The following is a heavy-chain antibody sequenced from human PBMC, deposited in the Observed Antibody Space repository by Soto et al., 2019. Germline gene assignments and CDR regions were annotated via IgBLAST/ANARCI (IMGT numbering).Heavy chain of an antibody. CDR2: INPNSGGT. CDR1: GYTFTGYY. Sequence: ASVKVSCKASGYTFTGYYMHWVRQAPGQGLEWMGWINPNSGGTNYAQKFQGWVTMTGDTSIGTAYMELSRLRSEDTAVYYCATDAGFTMVRGVPLVAGYAFDIWGQGTMVTVSS. D-gene: IGHD3-10*01. J-gene: IGHJ3*02. V-gene: IGHV1-2*04. CDR3: ATDAGFTMVRGVPLVAGYAFDI.